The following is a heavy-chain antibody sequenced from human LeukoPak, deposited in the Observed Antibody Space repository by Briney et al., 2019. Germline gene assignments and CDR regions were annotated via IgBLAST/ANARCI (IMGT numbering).Heavy chain of an antibody. D-gene: IGHD2-2*01. CDR1: GFTFSNYW. J-gene: IGHJ4*02. V-gene: IGHV3-74*01. CDR3: ARGRPAADFDY. Sequence: GGSLRLSCAASGFTFSNYWMHWVRQAPEKGLAWVSHISTDGSNTNYADSVKGRFTISRDNAKNTLYLQMNSLRAEDTAVYYCARGRPAADFDYWGQGTLVTVSS. CDR2: ISTDGSNT.